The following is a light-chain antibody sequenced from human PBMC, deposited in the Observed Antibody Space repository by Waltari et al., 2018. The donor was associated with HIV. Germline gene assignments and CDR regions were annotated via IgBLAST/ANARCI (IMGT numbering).Light chain of an antibody. V-gene: IGKV4-1*01. CDR2: WAS. Sequence: DIVMTQSPDSLAVSLGDRATINCKSSQSVLYNSNNKNYLAWYQQKPGQPPKLLIYWASTRESGVPDRFSGSGSGTDFTLTISSLQAEDVAVYYCQQYYSTPFTFGPGTKVDIK. CDR1: QSVLYNSNNKNY. J-gene: IGKJ3*01. CDR3: QQYYSTPFT.